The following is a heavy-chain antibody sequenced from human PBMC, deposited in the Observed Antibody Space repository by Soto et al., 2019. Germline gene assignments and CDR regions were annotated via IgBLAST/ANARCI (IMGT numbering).Heavy chain of an antibody. CDR3: ATCVRFLEWLLSGDAFDI. J-gene: IGHJ3*02. CDR2: INPSGGRT. CDR1: GYTFTSYY. D-gene: IGHD3-3*01. Sequence: ASVKVSCKASGYTFTSYYMHWVRQAPGQGLEWMGIINPSGGRTSYAQKFQGRVTMTKDTSTDTVYMELSSLRSEDTAVYYCATCVRFLEWLLSGDAFDIWGQGTMVTVSS. V-gene: IGHV1-46*01.